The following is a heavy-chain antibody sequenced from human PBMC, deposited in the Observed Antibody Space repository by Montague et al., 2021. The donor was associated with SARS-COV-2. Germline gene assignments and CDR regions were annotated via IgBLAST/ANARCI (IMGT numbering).Heavy chain of an antibody. J-gene: IGHJ6*02. CDR3: ASGIYPSGSYYNRYYYGLNI. CDR2: INHSANT. Sequence: SETPSLTCAVYGGSLSGYYWSWIRQPPEKGLEWIGEINHSANTKXNPSLKSPVTISIDTSKNQFSPKMTSVTAADTATYYCASGIYPSGSYYNRYYYGLNIWGPGTTVIVSS. CDR1: GGSLSGYY. D-gene: IGHD3-10*01. V-gene: IGHV4-34*01.